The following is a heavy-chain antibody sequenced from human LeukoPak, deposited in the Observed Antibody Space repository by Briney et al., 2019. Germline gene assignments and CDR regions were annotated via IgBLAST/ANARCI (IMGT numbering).Heavy chain of an antibody. CDR3: ARDRTTFKYYYDSSGYYYDY. D-gene: IGHD3-22*01. J-gene: IGHJ4*02. V-gene: IGHV1-46*01. Sequence: ASVKVSCKASGYTFTSYYMHWVRQAPGQGLEWMGIINPSGGSTSYAQKFQGRVTMTRDMSISTAYMELRSLRSDDTAVYYCARDRTTFKYYYDSSGYYYDYWGQGTLVTVSS. CDR1: GYTFTSYY. CDR2: INPSGGST.